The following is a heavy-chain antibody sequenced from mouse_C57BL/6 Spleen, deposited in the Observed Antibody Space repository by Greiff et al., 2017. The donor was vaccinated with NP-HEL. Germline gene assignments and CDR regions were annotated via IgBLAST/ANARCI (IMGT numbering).Heavy chain of an antibody. Sequence: EVKLMESGPGMVKPSQSLSLTCTVTGYSITSGYDWHWIRHFPGNKLEWMGYISYSGSTNYNPSLKSRISITHDTSKNHFFLKLNSVTTEDTATYYCARTHYYGSSYYAMDYWGQGTSVTVSS. D-gene: IGHD1-1*01. V-gene: IGHV3-1*01. CDR2: ISYSGST. CDR1: GYSITSGYD. CDR3: ARTHYYGSSYYAMDY. J-gene: IGHJ4*01.